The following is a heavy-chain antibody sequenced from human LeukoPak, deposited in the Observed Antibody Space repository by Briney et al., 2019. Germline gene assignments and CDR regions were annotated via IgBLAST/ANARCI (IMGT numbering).Heavy chain of an antibody. CDR2: VSSSSSYI. D-gene: IGHD2-2*01. CDR3: ARDGTPFPFSSTNNGGWFDP. V-gene: IGHV3-21*01. J-gene: IGHJ5*02. CDR1: GFTFSSYS. Sequence: PGGSLRLSCAASGFTFSSYSINWVRQAPGKGLEWVSSVSSSSSYIYYADSVKGRFTISRDNAKNSLYLQMNSLRAEDTAVYYCARDGTPFPFSSTNNGGWFDPWGQGTLVTVSS.